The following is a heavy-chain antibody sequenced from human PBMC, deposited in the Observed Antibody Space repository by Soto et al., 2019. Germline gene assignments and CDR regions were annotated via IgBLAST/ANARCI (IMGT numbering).Heavy chain of an antibody. J-gene: IGHJ6*02. CDR1: GGSISSYY. CDR3: ARDWISVDTAMVTKPMGYYYYGMEV. V-gene: IGHV4-59*01. Sequence: SETLSLTCTVSGGSISSYYWSWIRQPPGKGLEWIGYIYYSGSTNYNPSLKSRVTISVDTSKNQFSLKLSSVTAADTAVYYCARDWISVDTAMVTKPMGYYYYGMEVWGQGTTVTVSS. CDR2: IYYSGST. D-gene: IGHD5-18*01.